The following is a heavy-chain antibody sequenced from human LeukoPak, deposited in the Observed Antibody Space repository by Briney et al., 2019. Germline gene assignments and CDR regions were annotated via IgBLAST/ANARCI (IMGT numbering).Heavy chain of an antibody. CDR3: ARDLGGYRHYYDSRYYREYFHY. CDR1: GSTFSTYY. Sequence: ASVKVSCKASGSTFSTYYMHWVRQAPGQGPEWMGMINPSDGITSNAQKFQGRVTMTRDTSTSTVYMELTSLRSEDTAVYYCARDLGGYRHYYDSRYYREYFHYWGQGTLVTVSS. D-gene: IGHD3-22*01. V-gene: IGHV1-46*01. J-gene: IGHJ4*02. CDR2: INPSDGIT.